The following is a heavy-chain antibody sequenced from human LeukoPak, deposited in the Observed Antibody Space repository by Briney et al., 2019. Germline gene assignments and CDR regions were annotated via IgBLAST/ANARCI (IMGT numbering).Heavy chain of an antibody. CDR3: ARAYVDTAMVLHVGATVDYYYYMDV. CDR1: GGSFSGYY. D-gene: IGHD5-18*01. CDR2: SNHSGSK. J-gene: IGHJ6*03. V-gene: IGHV4-34*01. Sequence: SETLSLTCAVYGGSFSGYYWSWSRQPPGKGLEWIGASNHSGSKNYNPSLKCRVTISVDTSKNQFSLKLSSVTAADTAVYYCARAYVDTAMVLHVGATVDYYYYMDVWGKGTTVTVSS.